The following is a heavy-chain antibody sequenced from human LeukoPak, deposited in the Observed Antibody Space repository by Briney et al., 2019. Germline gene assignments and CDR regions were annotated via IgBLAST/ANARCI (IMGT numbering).Heavy chain of an antibody. J-gene: IGHJ4*02. Sequence: GGSLRLSCAASGFTFSSYAMHWVRQAPGKGLEWVAVISYDGSNKYYADSVKGRFTISRDNSKNTLYLQMNSLRAEDTAVYYCAVNGRPFKRYCYDSSGYYAYWGQGTLVTVSS. CDR1: GFTFSSYA. V-gene: IGHV3-30-3*01. CDR2: ISYDGSNK. D-gene: IGHD3-22*01. CDR3: AVNGRPFKRYCYDSSGYYAY.